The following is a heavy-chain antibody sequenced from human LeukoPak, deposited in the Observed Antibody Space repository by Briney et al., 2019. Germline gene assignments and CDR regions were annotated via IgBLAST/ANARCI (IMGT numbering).Heavy chain of an antibody. CDR2: IYQSGST. CDR1: GSSISSGYY. CDR3: ARNTGWFIFDI. J-gene: IGHJ3*02. D-gene: IGHD6-19*01. Sequence: PSETLSLTCTVSGSSISSGYYWGWIRLPPGKGLKWIGSIYQSGSTYYNTSLKSRVTISGDTSKNQFSLKLSSVTAADTAVYYCARNTGWFIFDIWGQGTMVTVSS. V-gene: IGHV4-38-2*02.